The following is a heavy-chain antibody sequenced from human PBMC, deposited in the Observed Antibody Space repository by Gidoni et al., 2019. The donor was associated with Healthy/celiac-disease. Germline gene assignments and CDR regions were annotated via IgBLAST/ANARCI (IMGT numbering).Heavy chain of an antibody. Sequence: EVQLLESGGGLVQHGGSLSISCAASGFTFSSYALSWVRQAPGKGLEWVSAISGSGGSTYYADSVKGRFTISRDNSKNTLYLQMNSLRAEDTAVYYCAKDPEQLAVDYWGQGTLVTVSS. CDR2: ISGSGGST. CDR3: AKDPEQLAVDY. D-gene: IGHD6-6*01. CDR1: GFTFSSYA. V-gene: IGHV3-23*01. J-gene: IGHJ4*02.